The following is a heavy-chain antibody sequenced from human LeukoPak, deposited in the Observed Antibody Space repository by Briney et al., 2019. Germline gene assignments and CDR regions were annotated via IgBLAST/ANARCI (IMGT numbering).Heavy chain of an antibody. J-gene: IGHJ6*03. CDR2: IYPGDSDT. CDR3: ARLGQQLVLSYYYYHMDV. Sequence: GESLKISCKGSGYSFTSYWIGWVRQMPGKGLEWMGIIYPGDSDTRYSPSFQGQVTISADKSISTAYLQWSSLKASDTAMYYCARLGQQLVLSYYYYHMDVWGKGTTVTVSS. D-gene: IGHD6-13*01. CDR1: GYSFTSYW. V-gene: IGHV5-51*01.